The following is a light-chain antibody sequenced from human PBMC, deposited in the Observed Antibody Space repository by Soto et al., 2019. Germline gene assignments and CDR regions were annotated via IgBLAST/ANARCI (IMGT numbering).Light chain of an antibody. CDR3: STYAGSITVV. CDR1: SSDVGGYNC. V-gene: IGLV2-8*01. CDR2: EVS. J-gene: IGLJ2*01. Sequence: QSVLTQPPSASWSPGQSVTISCSGTSSDVGGYNCDSWYQQHPGKAPKLMIYEVSKRPSGVPDRFSGSKSGQTASLTVSWLQAKDEDDYYCSTYAGSITVVCGGGTKQSVL.